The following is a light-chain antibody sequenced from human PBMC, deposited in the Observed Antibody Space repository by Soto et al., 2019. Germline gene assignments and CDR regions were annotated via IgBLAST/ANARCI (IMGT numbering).Light chain of an antibody. CDR1: QSISLW. V-gene: IGKV1-5*03. CDR2: KTS. J-gene: IGKJ1*01. CDR3: QHYKDYSWT. Sequence: DIHMTQSPSTLSASVGDRVTITCRASQSISLWVAWYQQKPGRPPNLLIYKTSSLETGGPSRSSGSGSGEAFTLTISSLQPDDFATYYCQHYKDYSWTFGKGTKVEV.